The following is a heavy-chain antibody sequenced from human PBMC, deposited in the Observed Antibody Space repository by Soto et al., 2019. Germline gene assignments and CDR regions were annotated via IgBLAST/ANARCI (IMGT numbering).Heavy chain of an antibody. CDR1: GGSFSCYY. D-gene: IGHD6-19*01. V-gene: IGHV4-34*01. CDR2: INHSGST. J-gene: IGHJ6*02. Sequence: SETLSLTCAVYGGSFSCYYWSWIRQPPGKGLEWIGEINHSGSTNYNPSLKSRVTISVDTSKNQFSLKLSSVTAADTAVYYCARFSRSSGWFYYYYGMDVWGQGTTVTVSS. CDR3: ARFSRSSGWFYYYYGMDV.